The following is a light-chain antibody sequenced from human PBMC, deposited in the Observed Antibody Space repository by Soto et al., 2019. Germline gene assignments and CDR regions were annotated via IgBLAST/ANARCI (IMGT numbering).Light chain of an antibody. V-gene: IGKV1-5*01. Sequence: DIQMTQSPSTLSASVGDRVTITCRASQSVNRGWAWYQQKPGKAPKLLIYDASSLESGVPSRFSGCGAWTEFTLTINSLPRDDFETYYCQQYDVYWAFGKGTKVEIK. CDR1: QSVNRG. CDR2: DAS. J-gene: IGKJ1*01. CDR3: QQYDVYWA.